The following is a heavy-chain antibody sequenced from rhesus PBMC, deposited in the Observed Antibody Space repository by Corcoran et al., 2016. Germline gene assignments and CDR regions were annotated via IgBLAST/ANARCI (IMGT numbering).Heavy chain of an antibody. J-gene: IGHJ5-1*01. CDR1: GYSISSGYY. CDR2: ISGSSAST. Sequence: QVQLQESGPGLVKPSETLSLTCAVSGYSISSGYYWGWIRQPPGKGLEYIGYISGSSASTNYNPSLKSRVTISKDTSKNQFSLKLSSVTAADTAVYYCARTPGNRFDVWGPGVLVTVSS. D-gene: IGHD2-39*01. CDR3: ARTPGNRFDV. V-gene: IGHV4-99*01.